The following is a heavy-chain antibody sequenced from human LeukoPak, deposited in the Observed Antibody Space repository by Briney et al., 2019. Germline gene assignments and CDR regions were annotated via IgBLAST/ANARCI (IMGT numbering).Heavy chain of an antibody. J-gene: IGHJ4*02. V-gene: IGHV4-4*02. D-gene: IGHD3-22*01. CDR2: IYHSGST. CDR3: AVGHYYHSSGYLFDS. Sequence: SETLSLTCAVSGGSISSSNWWSWVRQPPGKGLEWIGEIYHSGSTYYNPSLKSRITISVDTSKNQFSLKLSSVPAADTAVYYCAVGHYYHSSGYLFDSWGQGTLVTVSS. CDR1: GGSISSSNW.